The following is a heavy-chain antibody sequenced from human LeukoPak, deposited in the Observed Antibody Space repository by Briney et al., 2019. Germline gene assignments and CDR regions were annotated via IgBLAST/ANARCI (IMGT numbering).Heavy chain of an antibody. CDR1: GASINSYY. CDR3: ARRNDFDI. Sequence: SETLSPTCTVSGASINSYYWSWIRQPPGKGLEWIAFIYSSGDINYNPSLRSRASISLDTSKNLCSLRLTSVTAADTAIYYCARRNDFDIWGQGTMVTVSS. J-gene: IGHJ3*02. V-gene: IGHV4-59*08. CDR2: IYSSGDI.